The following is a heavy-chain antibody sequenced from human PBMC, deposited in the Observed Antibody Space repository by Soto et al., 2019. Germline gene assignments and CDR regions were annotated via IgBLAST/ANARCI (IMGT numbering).Heavy chain of an antibody. J-gene: IGHJ4*02. CDR1: GDTFNIYT. Sequence: SVKVSCKASGDTFNIYTFNWVRQGPGQGLEWMGGIFAMFGSPHNAEKFQHRLAGAADGATTTVYMKLSDLRSEDTAVYYCATNGSSVVLDSWGQGTLVTVSS. V-gene: IGHV1-69*13. CDR3: ATNGSSVVLDS. CDR2: IFAMFGSP. D-gene: IGHD3-10*01.